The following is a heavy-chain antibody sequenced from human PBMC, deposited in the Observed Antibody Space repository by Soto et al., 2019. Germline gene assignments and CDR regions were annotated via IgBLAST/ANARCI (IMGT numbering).Heavy chain of an antibody. D-gene: IGHD6-19*01. V-gene: IGHV3-74*01. Sequence: LXLSCASSGFAFSRYWMHWFLQAPGKGLVWVSRINSDGSSTSYADSVKGRFTISRDNAKNTLYLQMNSLRAEDTAVYYCARVRPGCAFDIWGQGTMVTVSS. J-gene: IGHJ3*02. CDR1: GFAFSRYW. CDR2: INSDGSST. CDR3: ARVRPGCAFDI.